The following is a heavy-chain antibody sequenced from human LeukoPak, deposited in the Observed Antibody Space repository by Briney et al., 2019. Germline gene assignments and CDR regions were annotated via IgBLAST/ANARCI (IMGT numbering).Heavy chain of an antibody. CDR3: ARFSVAGTGVY. V-gene: IGHV4-59*01. D-gene: IGHD6-19*01. Sequence: KSSETLSLTCTVSGGSISSYYWSWIRQPPGKGLEWIGYIYYSGSTNYNPSLKSRVTISVDTSKNQFSLKLSSVTAADTAVYYCARFSVAGTGVYWGQGTLVTVSS. CDR1: GGSISSYY. J-gene: IGHJ4*02. CDR2: IYYSGST.